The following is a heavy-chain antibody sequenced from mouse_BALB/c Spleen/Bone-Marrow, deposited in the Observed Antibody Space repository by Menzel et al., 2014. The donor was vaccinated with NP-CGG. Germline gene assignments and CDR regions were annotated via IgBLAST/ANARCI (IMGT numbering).Heavy chain of an antibody. V-gene: IGHV5-12*02. CDR3: ARPLYDGYYVAY. CDR2: ISNGGGST. Sequence: EVKLVESGGGLVQPGGSLKLSCATSGLTFSDYYMYWVRQTPEKRLEWVAYISNGGGSTYYPDTVKGRFTISRDNAKNTLYLQMSRLKSEDTAMYYCARPLYDGYYVAYWGQGTLVTVSA. D-gene: IGHD2-3*01. CDR1: GLTFSDYY. J-gene: IGHJ3*01.